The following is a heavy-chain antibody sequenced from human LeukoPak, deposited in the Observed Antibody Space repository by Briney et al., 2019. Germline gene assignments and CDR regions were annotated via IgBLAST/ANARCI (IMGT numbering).Heavy chain of an antibody. D-gene: IGHD5-24*01. Sequence: AGGSLRLSCAASGFTFSSYWMHWVRQAPGKGLVWVSRINSDGSSTSYADSVKGRFTISRDNAKNTLYLQMNSLRAEDTAVYYCAKDGRDGYNFDYWGQGTLVTVSS. CDR3: AKDGRDGYNFDY. CDR2: INSDGSST. CDR1: GFTFSSYW. J-gene: IGHJ4*02. V-gene: IGHV3-74*01.